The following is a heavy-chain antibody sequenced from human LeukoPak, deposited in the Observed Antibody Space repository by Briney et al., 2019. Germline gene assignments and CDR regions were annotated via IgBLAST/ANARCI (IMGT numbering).Heavy chain of an antibody. Sequence: ASVKVSCKASGYTFTGYYMHWVRQAPGQGLEWMGWINPKNGGTKYAQKFQGRFTITRDTSLSTAYMELSGLIYDDTAVYYCARDPSHYYYTDVWGKGTTVTVSS. CDR2: INPKNGGT. CDR3: ARDPSHYYYTDV. CDR1: GYTFTGYY. J-gene: IGHJ6*03. V-gene: IGHV1-2*02.